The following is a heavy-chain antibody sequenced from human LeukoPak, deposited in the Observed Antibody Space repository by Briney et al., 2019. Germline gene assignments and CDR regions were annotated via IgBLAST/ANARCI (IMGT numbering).Heavy chain of an antibody. Sequence: SEILSLTCTVSGGSISSYYWSWIRQPPGKGLEWIGYIYYSGSTNYNPSLKSRVTISVDTSKNQFSLKLSSVTAADTAVYYCARGHGTYYDIDYWGQGTLVTVSS. CDR2: IYYSGST. V-gene: IGHV4-59*01. D-gene: IGHD3-9*01. CDR1: GGSISSYY. J-gene: IGHJ4*02. CDR3: ARGHGTYYDIDY.